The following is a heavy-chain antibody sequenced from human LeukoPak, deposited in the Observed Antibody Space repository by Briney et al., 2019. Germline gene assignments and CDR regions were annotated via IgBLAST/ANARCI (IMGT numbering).Heavy chain of an antibody. J-gene: IGHJ4*02. Sequence: PSETLSLTCTVSGGSISSYYWSWIRQPAGKGLEWIGRIYSSGSTNYNPSLKSRVTMSVDTSKNHFSLRLSSVTAADTAVYYCARASVFYGSGSQKYYFDNWGQGTLVTVSS. CDR2: IYSSGST. D-gene: IGHD3-10*01. CDR1: GGSISSYY. V-gene: IGHV4-4*07. CDR3: ARASVFYGSGSQKYYFDN.